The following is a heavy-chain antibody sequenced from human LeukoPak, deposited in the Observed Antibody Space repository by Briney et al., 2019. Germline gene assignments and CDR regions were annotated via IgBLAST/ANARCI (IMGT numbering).Heavy chain of an antibody. CDR3: ARGGREWFDY. Sequence: GASVNVSCKASGYTFTSYDINWVRQATGQGLEWMGRMNPNSGNTGYAQKFQGRVTITRNTSISTAYMELSSLRSEDTAVYYCARGGREWFDYWGQGTLVTVSS. CDR2: MNPNSGNT. V-gene: IGHV1-8*03. D-gene: IGHD5-24*01. CDR1: GYTFTSYD. J-gene: IGHJ5*01.